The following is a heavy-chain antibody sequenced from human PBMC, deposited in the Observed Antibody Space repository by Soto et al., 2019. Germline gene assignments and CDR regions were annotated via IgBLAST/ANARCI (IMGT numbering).Heavy chain of an antibody. V-gene: IGHV1-46*01. CDR3: ARDLAPEYYILAPPGSPPVGEIDY. CDR1: GYTFTSYY. CDR2: INPSGGST. J-gene: IGHJ4*02. D-gene: IGHD3-9*01. Sequence: QVQLVQSGAEVKKPGASVKVSCKASGYTFTSYYMHWVRQAPGQGLEWMGIINPSGGSTSYAQKFQGRDTMTRDTSTSTVYMELSSLRSEDTAVYYCARDLAPEYYILAPPGSPPVGEIDYWGQGTLVTVSS.